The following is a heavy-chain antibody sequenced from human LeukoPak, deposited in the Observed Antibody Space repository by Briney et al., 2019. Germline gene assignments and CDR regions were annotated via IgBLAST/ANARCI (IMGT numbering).Heavy chain of an antibody. Sequence: GGSLRLSCLASGFTLKTYAMTWVRQAPGKGLEWVSGISASGGTVLYADSVWGRFTISRDNSKNTLYLQMNSLRAEDTAVYYCAKDPYYDSSGYYGYWGQGTLVTVSS. V-gene: IGHV3-23*01. CDR1: GFTLKTYA. D-gene: IGHD3-22*01. CDR2: ISASGGTV. CDR3: AKDPYYDSSGYYGY. J-gene: IGHJ4*02.